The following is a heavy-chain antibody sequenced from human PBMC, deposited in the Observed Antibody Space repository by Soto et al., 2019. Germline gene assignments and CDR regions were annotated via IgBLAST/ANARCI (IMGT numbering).Heavy chain of an antibody. J-gene: IGHJ5*02. CDR1: GGSISSGDYY. CDR3: ASYGGNSLGNWFDP. D-gene: IGHD4-17*01. Sequence: SETLSLTCTVSGGSISSGDYYWSWIRQPPGKGLEWIGYIYYSGSTYYNPSLKSRVTISVDTSKNQFSLKLSSVTAADTAVYYCASYGGNSLGNWFDPWGQGTLVTVSS. V-gene: IGHV4-30-4*01. CDR2: IYYSGST.